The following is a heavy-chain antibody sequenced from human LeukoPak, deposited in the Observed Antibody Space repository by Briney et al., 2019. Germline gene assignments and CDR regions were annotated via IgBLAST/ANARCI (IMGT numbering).Heavy chain of an antibody. J-gene: IGHJ5*02. Sequence: SETLSLTCTVSGYSISSGYYWGWIRQPPGKGLEWIGSIYHSGSTFYNPSLKSRVTISVDTSKNQFSLNLISVTAADTAVYYCTRGHWGLQSWSQGTLVTVSS. CDR2: IYHSGST. CDR1: GYSISSGYY. D-gene: IGHD7-27*01. V-gene: IGHV4-38-2*02. CDR3: TRGHWGLQS.